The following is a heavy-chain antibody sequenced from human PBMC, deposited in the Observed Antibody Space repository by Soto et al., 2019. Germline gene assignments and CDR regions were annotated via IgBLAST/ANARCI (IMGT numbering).Heavy chain of an antibody. Sequence: PSETLSLTCTVSGGSISSGGYYWSWIRQHPGKGLEWIGYIYYSGSTYYNPSLKSRVTISVDTSKNQFSLKLSSVTAADTAVYYCARVFNDFWRGYYTGHYYYYMDVWGKGTTVTVSS. CDR1: GGSISSGGYY. D-gene: IGHD3-3*01. CDR3: ARVFNDFWRGYYTGHYYYYMDV. CDR2: IYYSGST. V-gene: IGHV4-31*03. J-gene: IGHJ6*03.